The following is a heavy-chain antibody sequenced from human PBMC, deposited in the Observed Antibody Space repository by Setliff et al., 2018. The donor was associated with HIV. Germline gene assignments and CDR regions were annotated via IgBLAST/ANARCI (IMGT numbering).Heavy chain of an antibody. J-gene: IGHJ4*02. CDR3: AKGIAVSEVFGY. D-gene: IGHD6-19*01. CDR1: GFTFSDIE. V-gene: IGHV3-53*01. CDR2: IYSGGST. Sequence: GALRLSCGASGFTFSDIEMNWVRQAPGKGLEWVSVIYSGGSTYYADSVKGRFTISRDNSKNTLYLQMNSLRAEDTAIYYCAKGIAVSEVFGYWGQGTLVTVSS.